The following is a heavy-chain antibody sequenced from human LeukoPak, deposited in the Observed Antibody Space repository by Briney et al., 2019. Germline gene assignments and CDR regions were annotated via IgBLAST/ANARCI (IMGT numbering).Heavy chain of an antibody. V-gene: IGHV4-4*02. Sequence: SETLSLTCAVSGGSISSDNWWSWVRQPPGKGLEWIGEIYHSGSTNYNPSLESRVTISVDKSKNHFSLKLSSVTAADMAVYYCARAGVKAAGPFLYWGQGTLVTVSS. CDR1: GGSISSDNW. D-gene: IGHD6-13*01. CDR3: ARAGVKAAGPFLY. CDR2: IYHSGST. J-gene: IGHJ4*02.